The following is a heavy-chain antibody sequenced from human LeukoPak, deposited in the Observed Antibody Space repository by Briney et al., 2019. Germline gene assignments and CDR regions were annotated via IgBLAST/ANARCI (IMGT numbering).Heavy chain of an antibody. D-gene: IGHD1-1*01. J-gene: IGHJ4*02. CDR2: IQSKSDGGAT. V-gene: IGHV3-15*01. CDR1: GFTFSNAW. CDR3: TTDARWNDPWDDY. Sequence: GGSLRLSCAASGFTFSNAWMSWVRQAPGKGLEWVGRIQSKSDGGATDYAAPVKGRFTMSRDDAKTTLYLQMNSLKIEDTAVYYCTTDARWNDPWDDYWGQGTLVTVSS.